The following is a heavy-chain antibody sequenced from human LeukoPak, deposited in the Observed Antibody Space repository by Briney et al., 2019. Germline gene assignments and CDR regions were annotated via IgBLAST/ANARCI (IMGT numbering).Heavy chain of an antibody. V-gene: IGHV1-2*06. D-gene: IGHD3-10*01. J-gene: IGHJ4*02. CDR2: INPNSGGT. CDR1: GYTFTGYY. CDR3: ARDRRFGELSTYFDY. Sequence: ASVKVSCKASGYTFTGYYMHWVRQAPGQGLEWMGRINPNSGGTNYAQKFQGRVTMTRGTSISTAYMELSRLRSDDTAVYYCARDRRFGELSTYFDYWGQGTLVTVSS.